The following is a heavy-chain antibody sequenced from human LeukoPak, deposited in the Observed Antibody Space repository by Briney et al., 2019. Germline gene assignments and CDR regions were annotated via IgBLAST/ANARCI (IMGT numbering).Heavy chain of an antibody. J-gene: IGHJ4*02. D-gene: IGHD3-3*01. V-gene: IGHV3-53*01. Sequence: GGSLRLSCVASGFTVSSNYMSWVRQAPGKGLEWVSVIYSGGSTYYADSVKGRFTISRDNSKNTLYLQMNSLRAEDTAVYYCARGSGYYFDYWGQGTLVTVSS. CDR3: ARGSGYYFDY. CDR2: IYSGGST. CDR1: GFTVSSNY.